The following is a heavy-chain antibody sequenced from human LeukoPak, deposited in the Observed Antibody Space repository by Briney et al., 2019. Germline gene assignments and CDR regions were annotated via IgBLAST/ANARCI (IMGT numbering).Heavy chain of an antibody. CDR1: GGSISSSSYY. V-gene: IGHV4-39*07. J-gene: IGHJ4*02. D-gene: IGHD6-6*01. CDR2: IYYSGST. CDR3: ARADRIAARPGYFDY. Sequence: PSETLSLTCTVSGGSISSSSYYWGWIRQPPGKGLEWIGSIYYSGSTYYNPSLKSRVTISVDTSKNQFSLKLSSVTAADTAVYYCARADRIAARPGYFDYRAREPWSPSPQ.